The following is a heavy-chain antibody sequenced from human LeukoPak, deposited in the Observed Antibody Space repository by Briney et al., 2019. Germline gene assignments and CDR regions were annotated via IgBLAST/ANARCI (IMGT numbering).Heavy chain of an antibody. CDR3: AKDNYGGIFAS. CDR2: ISDTVRDT. V-gene: IGHV3-23*01. Sequence: PGRSLRLSCAASGFTFSAYGMSWVRQAPGKGLEWVSHISDTVRDTWYANSVKGRFIISRDNSRDTVYLQMSSLRPKDTALYFCAKDNYGGIFASWGQGTLVTVSS. J-gene: IGHJ4*02. CDR1: GFTFSAYG. D-gene: IGHD4-17*01.